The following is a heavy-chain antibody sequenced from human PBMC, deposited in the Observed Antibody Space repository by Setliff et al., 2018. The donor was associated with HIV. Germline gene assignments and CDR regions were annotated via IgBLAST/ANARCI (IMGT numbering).Heavy chain of an antibody. CDR2: INHRGST. CDR1: AGSISSSNYY. V-gene: IGHV4-39*07. D-gene: IGHD6-13*01. CDR3: ARESPSSSWFYFDF. J-gene: IGHJ4*02. Sequence: SETLSLTCTVSAGSISSSNYYWGWIRQSPGKGLWWMGEINHRGSTNYNRSRKSRVTVSVDTSKNQFSLKLGSVTAAATAVYYCARESPSSSWFYFDFWGQGTLVTVSS.